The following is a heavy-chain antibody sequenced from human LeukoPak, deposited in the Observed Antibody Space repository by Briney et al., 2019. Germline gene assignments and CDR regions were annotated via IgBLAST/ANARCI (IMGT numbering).Heavy chain of an antibody. V-gene: IGHV4-59*08. CDR3: ARHSPVYYDFDY. Sequence: PSETLSLTCTVSGGSISSYYWSWIRQPPGKGLEWIGYIYYSGTTNYNPSLKGRVTISVDTSKSQFSLKLTSVTAADTAVYYCARHSPVYYDFDYWGQGTLVTVSS. CDR2: IYYSGTT. CDR1: GGSISSYY. D-gene: IGHD3-10*01. J-gene: IGHJ4*02.